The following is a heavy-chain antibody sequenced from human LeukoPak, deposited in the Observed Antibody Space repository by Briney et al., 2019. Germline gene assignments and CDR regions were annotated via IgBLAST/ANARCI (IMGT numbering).Heavy chain of an antibody. CDR3: TTDFGGVVTAIYFDY. CDR2: ITSKTDAGTT. Sequence: PGGSLRLSCAASGFTFSDSAMLWVRQAPGKGLEWVGRITSKTDAGTTDYAAPVKGRFTISRDDSKNTLYLQMNSLKTEDTAVYYCTTDFGGVVTAIYFDYWGQGTLVTVSS. V-gene: IGHV3-15*01. D-gene: IGHD2-21*02. CDR1: GFTFSDSA. J-gene: IGHJ4*02.